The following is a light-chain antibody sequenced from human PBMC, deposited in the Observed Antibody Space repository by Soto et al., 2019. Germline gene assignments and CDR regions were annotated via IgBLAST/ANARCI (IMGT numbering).Light chain of an antibody. CDR2: DVS. CDR1: SSDVGAYNY. Sequence: QSALTQPASVSGSPGQSITISCTGTSSDVGAYNYVSWYQQHPGKAPKLMIYDVSSRPSGVSNRFSGSKSGNTASLTISGLQAEDEGAYYCSSFTTTNTLVFGGGTKLTVL. CDR3: SSFTTTNTLV. J-gene: IGLJ2*01. V-gene: IGLV2-14*01.